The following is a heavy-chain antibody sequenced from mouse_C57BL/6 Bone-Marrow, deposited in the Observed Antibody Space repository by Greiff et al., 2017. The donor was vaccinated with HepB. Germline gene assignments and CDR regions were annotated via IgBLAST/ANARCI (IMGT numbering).Heavy chain of an antibody. Sequence: VHLVESGPGLVAPSQSLSITCTVSGFSLTSYGVHWVRQPPGKGLEWLVVIWSDGSTTYNSALKSRLSISKDNSKSQVFLKMNSLQTDDTAMYYCASYYGNYRYYAMDYWGQGTSVTVSS. CDR1: GFSLTSYG. D-gene: IGHD2-1*01. CDR2: IWSDGST. V-gene: IGHV2-6*03. J-gene: IGHJ4*01. CDR3: ASYYGNYRYYAMDY.